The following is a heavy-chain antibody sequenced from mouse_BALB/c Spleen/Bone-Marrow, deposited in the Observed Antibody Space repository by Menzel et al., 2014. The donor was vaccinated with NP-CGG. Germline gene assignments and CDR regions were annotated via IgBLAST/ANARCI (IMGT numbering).Heavy chain of an antibody. CDR3: ARGGYDDAMDY. Sequence: EVQLQESGPGLVKPSQSLSLTCTVTGYSITSDYAWNWIRQFPGNKLEWMGYISYSGNTNYNPSLKSRISITRDTSKNQFFLQLSSVTTEDTATYYWARGGYDDAMDYWGQGTSVTVSS. V-gene: IGHV3-2*02. D-gene: IGHD2-2*01. CDR1: GYSITSDYA. CDR2: ISYSGNT. J-gene: IGHJ4*01.